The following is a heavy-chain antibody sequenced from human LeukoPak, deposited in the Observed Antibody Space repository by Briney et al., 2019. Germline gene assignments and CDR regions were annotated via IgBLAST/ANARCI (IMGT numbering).Heavy chain of an antibody. Sequence: PSETLSLTCTVSGGSVNSGRYYWSWIRQPAGKGLEWIGRIYTSGSTNYNPSLKSRVTISLDTSTNQFSLKLSSVTATDTAVYYCARVTNDGDYIDYWGQGTLVTVSS. J-gene: IGHJ4*02. CDR1: GGSVNSGRYY. D-gene: IGHD4-17*01. CDR3: ARVTNDGDYIDY. V-gene: IGHV4-61*02. CDR2: IYTSGST.